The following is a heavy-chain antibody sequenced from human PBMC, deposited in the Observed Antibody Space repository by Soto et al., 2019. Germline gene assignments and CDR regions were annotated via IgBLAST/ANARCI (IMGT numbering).Heavy chain of an antibody. CDR1: GGSISSYY. D-gene: IGHD6-19*01. CDR3: ARVPSPGYSSGWQNWFDP. Sequence: SETLSLTCTVSGGSISSYYWSWIRQPPGKGLEWIGYIYYSGSTNYNPSLKSRVTISVDTSKNQFSLKLSSVTAADTAVYYCARVPSPGYSSGWQNWFDPWGQGTLVTVS. J-gene: IGHJ5*02. V-gene: IGHV4-59*08. CDR2: IYYSGST.